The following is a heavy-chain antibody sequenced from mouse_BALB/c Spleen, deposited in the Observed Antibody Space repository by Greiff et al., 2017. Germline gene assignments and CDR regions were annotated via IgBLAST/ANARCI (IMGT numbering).Heavy chain of an antibody. V-gene: IGHV5-6-5*01. CDR2: ISSGGST. J-gene: IGHJ3*01. CDR1: GFAFSSYD. D-gene: IGHD2-4*01. Sequence: EVKVVESGGGLVKPGGSLKLSCAASGFAFSSYDMSWVRQTPEKRLEWVASISSGGSTYYPDSVKGRFTISRDNARNILYLQMSSLRSEDTAMYYCARRGLYDYDGFAYWGQGTLVTVSA. CDR3: ARRGLYDYDGFAY.